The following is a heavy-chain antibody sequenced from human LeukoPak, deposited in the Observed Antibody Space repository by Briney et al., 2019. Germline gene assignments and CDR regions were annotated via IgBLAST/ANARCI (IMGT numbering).Heavy chain of an antibody. Sequence: GGSLRLSCAASGFTFDDYGMIWVRQAPGKGLEWVSGVNWDGDSTGYADSVKGRFTISRDNAKNSLYLQMNSLRAEDTALYYCARPTNTAMVPYYFDYWGQGTLVTVSS. J-gene: IGHJ4*02. CDR2: VNWDGDST. CDR1: GFTFDDYG. V-gene: IGHV3-20*04. CDR3: ARPTNTAMVPYYFDY. D-gene: IGHD5-18*01.